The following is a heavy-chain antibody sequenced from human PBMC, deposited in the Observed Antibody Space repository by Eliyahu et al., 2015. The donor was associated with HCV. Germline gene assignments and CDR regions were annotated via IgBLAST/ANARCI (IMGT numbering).Heavy chain of an antibody. CDR2: ISHTVTT. V-gene: IGHV4-30-2*06. Sequence: SGSGLVKPSQTLSLTCAVXGGXXXSGGYSWSWIRQSPGKGLEWIGYISHTVTTHYNPSLSSRVTMSVDKSKNQFSLKLTSVTAADTAIYYCASGVLARDYYFGMDVWGQGTTVTVSS. J-gene: IGHJ6*02. CDR3: ASGVLARDYYFGMDV. CDR1: GGXXXSGGYS.